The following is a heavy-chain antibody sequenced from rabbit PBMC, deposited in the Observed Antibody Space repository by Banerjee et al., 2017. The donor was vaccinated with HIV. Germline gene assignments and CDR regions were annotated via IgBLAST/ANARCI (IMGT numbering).Heavy chain of an antibody. V-gene: IGHV1S45*01. CDR1: GLDFSGSYW. CDR2: IVTGSDVT. CDR3: ARAYAGGYDL. Sequence: QEQLVESGGGLVQPEGSLTLTCTASGLDFSGSYWICWVRQAPGKGLEWIGCIVTGSDVTYYANWAKGRFTISTTSSTTVTLRMTSLTAADTATYFCARAYAGGYDLWGQGTLVTVS. J-gene: IGHJ3*01. D-gene: IGHD4-2*01.